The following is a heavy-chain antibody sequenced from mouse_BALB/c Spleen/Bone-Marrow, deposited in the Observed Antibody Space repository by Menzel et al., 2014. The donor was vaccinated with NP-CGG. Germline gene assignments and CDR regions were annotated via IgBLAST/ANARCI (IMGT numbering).Heavy chain of an antibody. D-gene: IGHD2-4*01. J-gene: IGHJ3*01. CDR2: IWAGGST. V-gene: IGHV2-9*02. CDR3: ASMITTAWFAY. CDR1: GFSLTSYG. Sequence: QVQLKESGPGLVAPSQSLSITCTVSGFSLTSYGLHWVRQPPGKGLEGLGVIWAGGSTNYNSALMSRLSISKDNSKSQVFLKMNSLQTDDTAMYYCASMITTAWFAYWGQGTLVTVSA.